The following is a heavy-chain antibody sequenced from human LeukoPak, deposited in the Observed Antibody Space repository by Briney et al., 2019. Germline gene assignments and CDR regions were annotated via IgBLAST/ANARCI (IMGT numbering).Heavy chain of an antibody. Sequence: ASVKVSCKASGYIFTGYYMHWVRQAPGQGLEWMGWINPNSGDTNYAQKFQGRVTMTRDTSVSTAYMELSRLRSDDTAVYYCARGFSDTAMASANKNYYYYYMDVWGKGTTVTISS. D-gene: IGHD5-18*01. V-gene: IGHV1-2*02. J-gene: IGHJ6*03. CDR1: GYIFTGYY. CDR3: ARGFSDTAMASANKNYYYYYMDV. CDR2: INPNSGDT.